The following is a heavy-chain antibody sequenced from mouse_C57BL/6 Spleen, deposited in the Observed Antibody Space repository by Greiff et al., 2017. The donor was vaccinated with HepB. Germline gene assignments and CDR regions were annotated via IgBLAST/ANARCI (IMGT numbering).Heavy chain of an antibody. CDR3: ARLKDLVTTSFDY. Sequence: VQLQQSGPELVKPGASVKIPCKASGYTFTDYNMDWVKQSHGKRLEWSGDINPNNGGTIYNPKFKGKATLTVDKSSSTAYMELRSLISADTAVYHCARLKDLVTTSFDYWGQGTTLTVSS. D-gene: IGHD1-1*01. CDR1: GYTFTDYN. CDR2: INPNNGGT. V-gene: IGHV1-18*01. J-gene: IGHJ2*01.